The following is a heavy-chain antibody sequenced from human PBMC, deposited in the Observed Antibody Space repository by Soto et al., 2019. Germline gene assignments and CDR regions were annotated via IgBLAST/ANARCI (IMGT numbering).Heavy chain of an antibody. CDR3: AREGGVAATNDAFDI. CDR2: ISYDGSNK. J-gene: IGHJ3*02. Sequence: QVQLVESGGGVVQPGRSPRLSCAASGFTFSSYAMHWVRQAPGKGLEWVAVISYDGSNKYYADSVKGRFTISRDNSKNTLYLQMNSLRAEDTAVYYCAREGGVAATNDAFDIWGQGTMVTVSS. V-gene: IGHV3-30-3*01. D-gene: IGHD2-15*01. CDR1: GFTFSSYA.